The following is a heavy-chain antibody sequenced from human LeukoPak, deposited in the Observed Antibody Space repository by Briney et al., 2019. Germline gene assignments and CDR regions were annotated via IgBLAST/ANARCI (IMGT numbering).Heavy chain of an antibody. CDR1: GFTFSSYA. J-gene: IGHJ3*02. V-gene: IGHV3-30-3*01. D-gene: IGHD4-11*01. Sequence: PGRSLRLSCAASGFTFSSYAMHWVRQAPGKGLEWVAVISYDGSNKYYADSVKGRFTISRDNSKNTLYLQMNSLRAEDTAVYYCARDGLQSDAFDIWGQGTMVTVSS. CDR2: ISYDGSNK. CDR3: ARDGLQSDAFDI.